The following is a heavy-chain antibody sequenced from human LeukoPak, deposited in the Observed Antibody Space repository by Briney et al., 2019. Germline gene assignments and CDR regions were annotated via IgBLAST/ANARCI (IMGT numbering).Heavy chain of an antibody. J-gene: IGHJ4*02. Sequence: PSESLSLTCAVYGGSFSGYYWSWVRQPPGKWLEWIGEINHSGSTNYNPSLKSRVTISVDPSKNQFSLKQSSVTAADTAVYYRARGIRTRSITMIVVVTLDYWGQGTLVTVSS. CDR3: ARGIRTRSITMIVVVTLDY. D-gene: IGHD3-22*01. CDR1: GGSFSGYY. V-gene: IGHV4-34*01. CDR2: INHSGST.